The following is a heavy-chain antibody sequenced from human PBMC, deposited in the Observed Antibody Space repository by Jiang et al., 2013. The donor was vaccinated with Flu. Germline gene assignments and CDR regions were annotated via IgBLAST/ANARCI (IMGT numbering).Heavy chain of an antibody. CDR1: GFTFSNYA. CDR3: ARGDISPLAVEAAASHSIDY. D-gene: IGHD2-15*01. CDR2: ISYDGTNK. Sequence: QLLESGGGVVQPGRSLRVSCAGSGFTFSNYAMHWVRQAPGKGLEWIGLISYDGTNKYHAESVKGRFTISRDNSKDTLYLQMNSLRRDDTAVYFCARGDISPLAVEAAASHSIDYWGQGTLITVSS. V-gene: IGHV3-30-3*01. J-gene: IGHJ4*01.